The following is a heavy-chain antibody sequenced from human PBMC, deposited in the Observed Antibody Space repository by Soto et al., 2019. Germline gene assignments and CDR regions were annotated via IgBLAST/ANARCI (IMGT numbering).Heavy chain of an antibody. CDR2: ISGPGSVI. CDR3: ARGKYPGSVDV. V-gene: IGHV3-11*01. J-gene: IGHJ3*01. Sequence: QMQLVESGGGLVRSGGSLKLSCVSSGFTFSDYYMHWMRQAPGKGLEWLSYISGPGSVISYADSVKGHFTISRDNAKDSLFLQVNNLRAEDTALYYCARGKYPGSVDVWGQGTMVTVSS. CDR1: GFTFSDYY.